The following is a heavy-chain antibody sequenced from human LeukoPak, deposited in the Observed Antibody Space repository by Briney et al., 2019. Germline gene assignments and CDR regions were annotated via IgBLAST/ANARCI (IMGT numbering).Heavy chain of an antibody. V-gene: IGHV3-53*05. J-gene: IGHJ4*02. Sequence: GGSLRLSCAASGFTVSSNYMSWVRQAPGKGLEWVSVIYSGGSTYYADSVKGRFTISRDNSKNTLYLQMNSLRTEDTAFYYCVKDRATTPGRYFDHWGQGALVTVSS. CDR1: GFTVSSNY. CDR3: VKDRATTPGRYFDH. CDR2: IYSGGST. D-gene: IGHD5-12*01.